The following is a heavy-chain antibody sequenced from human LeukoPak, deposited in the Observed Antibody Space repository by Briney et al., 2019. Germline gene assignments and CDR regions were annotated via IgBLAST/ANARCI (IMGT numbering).Heavy chain of an antibody. D-gene: IGHD6-13*01. J-gene: IGHJ3*02. V-gene: IGHV1-8*02. CDR3: ARGNRLFSSSWSSLPSEI. CDR2: TNPNSGYT. CDR1: GGTFSSYA. Sequence: ASVKVSCKASGGTFSSYAINWVRQATGQGLEWMGWTNPNSGYTGYAQKFQGRVSMTRDTSISTAFMELSSLKSDDTAVYYCARGNRLFSSSWSSLPSEIWGQGTVVTVS.